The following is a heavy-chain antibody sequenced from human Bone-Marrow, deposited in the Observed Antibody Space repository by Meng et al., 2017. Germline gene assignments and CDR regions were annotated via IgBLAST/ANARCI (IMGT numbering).Heavy chain of an antibody. CDR3: ATGGGRIAAAGTSFDY. CDR2: IKPNSGGT. Sequence: ASVKVSCKASGYTFTGYYMHWVRQAPGQGLEWMGWIKPNSGGTNYAQKFQGRVTMTRDTSISTAYMELSRLRSDDTAVYYCATGGGRIAAAGTSFDYWGQGTLVTVSS. J-gene: IGHJ4*02. V-gene: IGHV1-2*02. CDR1: GYTFTGYY. D-gene: IGHD6-13*01.